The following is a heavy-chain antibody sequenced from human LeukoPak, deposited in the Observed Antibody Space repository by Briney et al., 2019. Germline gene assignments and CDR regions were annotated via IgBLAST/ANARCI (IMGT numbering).Heavy chain of an antibody. CDR1: GGSISRSTYY. CDR3: ASLGITMIVRNY. CDR2: IYYSGST. Sequence: SETLSLTCTVSGGSISRSTYYWGWIRQPPGKGLEWIGSIYYSGSTYYNPSLKSRVTISVDTSKNQFSLKLSSVTAADTAVYYCASLGITMIVRNYWGQGTLVTVSS. D-gene: IGHD3-22*01. V-gene: IGHV4-39*07. J-gene: IGHJ4*02.